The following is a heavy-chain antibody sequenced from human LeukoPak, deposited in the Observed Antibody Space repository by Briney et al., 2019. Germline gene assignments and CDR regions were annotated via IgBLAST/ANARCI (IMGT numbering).Heavy chain of an antibody. V-gene: IGHV4-34*01. CDR1: GGSFSGYY. Sequence: PSETLSLTCAVYGGSFSGYYWSWIRQPPAKGLEWIGEINHSGSTNYNPSLKSRVTISVDTSKNQFSLRLSSVTAADTAVYYCARELGDGYKGMFDYWGQGTLVTVSS. CDR3: ARELGDGYKGMFDY. J-gene: IGHJ4*02. D-gene: IGHD5-24*01. CDR2: INHSGST.